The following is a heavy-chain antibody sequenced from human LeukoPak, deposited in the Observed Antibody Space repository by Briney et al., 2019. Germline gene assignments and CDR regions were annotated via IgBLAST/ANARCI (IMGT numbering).Heavy chain of an antibody. CDR1: GGTFSSYA. CDR3: AREEQQLVEDLVFDY. J-gene: IGHJ4*02. Sequence: SVKVSCKASGGTFSSYAISWVRQAPGQGLEWMGGIIPIFGTANYAQKFQGRVTITADESTSTAYMELSSLRSEDTAVYYYAREEQQLVEDLVFDYWGQGTLVTVSS. V-gene: IGHV1-69*13. D-gene: IGHD6-13*01. CDR2: IIPIFGTA.